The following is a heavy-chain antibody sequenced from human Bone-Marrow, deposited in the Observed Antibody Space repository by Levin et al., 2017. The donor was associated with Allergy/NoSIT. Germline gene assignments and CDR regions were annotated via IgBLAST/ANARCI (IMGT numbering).Heavy chain of an antibody. J-gene: IGHJ4*02. CDR1: GFTFSRYS. CDR2: ISRSSSTI. CDR3: ARPGCSGPSCYYFFDS. V-gene: IGHV3-48*02. Sequence: GESLKISCAASGFTFSRYSMNWVRQAPGRGLEWVSYISRSSSTISYADSVKGRFTISRDNAKNSLYLQMNSMRDEDTAVYYCARPGCSGPSCYYFFDSWGQGTLVTVSS. D-gene: IGHD2-2*01.